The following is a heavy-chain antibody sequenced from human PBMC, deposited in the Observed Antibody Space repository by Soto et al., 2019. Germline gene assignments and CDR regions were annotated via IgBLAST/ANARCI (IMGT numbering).Heavy chain of an antibody. V-gene: IGHV1-69*13. CDR2: IIPIFGTA. D-gene: IGHD2-2*01. J-gene: IGHJ6*02. Sequence: ASVKVSCKASGGTFSSYAISWVRQAPGQGLEWMGGIIPIFGTANYAQKFQGRVTITADESTSTAYMELSSLRSEDTAVYYCASSHVVVPAAIGPGYYGMDVWGQGTTVTVSS. CDR1: GGTFSSYA. CDR3: ASSHVVVPAAIGPGYYGMDV.